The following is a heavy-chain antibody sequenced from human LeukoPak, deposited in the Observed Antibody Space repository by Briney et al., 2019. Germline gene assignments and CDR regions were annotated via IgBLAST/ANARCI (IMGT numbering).Heavy chain of an antibody. CDR1: GFTFSSYG. D-gene: IGHD3-10*01. CDR3: ARDPMALDWFDP. J-gene: IGHJ5*02. CDR2: ISYDGSNK. Sequence: PGRSLRLSCAASGFTFSSYGMHWVRQAPSKWLEWVEVISYDGSNKYYADSVKGRFTISRDNSKNTLYLQMNSLRAEDTAVYYCARDPMALDWFDPWGQGTLVTFSS. V-gene: IGHV3-30*03.